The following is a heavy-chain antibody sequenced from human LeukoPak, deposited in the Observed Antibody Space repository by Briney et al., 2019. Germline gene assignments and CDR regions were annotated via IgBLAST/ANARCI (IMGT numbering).Heavy chain of an antibody. CDR3: ARDRVVTTNYYNMDV. V-gene: IGHV1-2*02. CDR2: INPNSGGS. CDR1: RYNFAGYH. J-gene: IGHJ6*02. Sequence: ASVKVSCKASRYNFAGYHIHWVRQAPGQVLEWMGWINPNSGGSNYAQKFQGRVTMTRDTSISTAYMELSRLRSDDTAVYYCARDRVVTTNYYNMDVWGQGTTVTVSS. D-gene: IGHD3-22*01.